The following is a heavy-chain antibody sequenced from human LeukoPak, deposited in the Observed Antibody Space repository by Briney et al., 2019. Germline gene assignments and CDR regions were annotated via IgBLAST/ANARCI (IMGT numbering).Heavy chain of an antibody. CDR1: GGSISSYY. J-gene: IGHJ5*02. V-gene: IGHV4-59*01. Sequence: TPSETLSLTCTVSGGSISSYYWSWIRQPPGKGLEWIGYIYYSGSTNYNPSLKSRVTISVDTSKNQFSLKLSSVTAADTAVYYCARAVVVPAARSNWFDPWGQGNLVTVSS. CDR2: IYYSGST. D-gene: IGHD2-2*01. CDR3: ARAVVVPAARSNWFDP.